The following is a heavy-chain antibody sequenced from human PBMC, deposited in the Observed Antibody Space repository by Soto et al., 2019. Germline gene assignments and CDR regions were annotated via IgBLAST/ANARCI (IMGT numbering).Heavy chain of an antibody. D-gene: IGHD5-18*01. CDR3: ATLDTAMVNFDY. CDR1: GGSISSYY. V-gene: IGHV4-59*01. Sequence: SETLSLTCTVSGGSISSYYGSWIRQPPGKGLEWIGYIYYSGSTNYNPSLKSRVTISVDTSKNQFSLKLSSVTAADTAVYYCATLDTAMVNFDYWGQGTLVTVSS. CDR2: IYYSGST. J-gene: IGHJ4*02.